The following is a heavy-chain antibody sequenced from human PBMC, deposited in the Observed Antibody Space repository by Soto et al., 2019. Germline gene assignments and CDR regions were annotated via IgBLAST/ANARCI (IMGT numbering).Heavy chain of an antibody. CDR1: GVTFSSSW. Sequence: QHGGSTRLCCAASGVTFSSSWMYGFRQDPGKGLLWVSRTNSDGSDTTYADSVKGRFTISRDNAKNTLYLQMNSLRAEDTAVYYCARDRGWSLFDYWGQGTLVTVSS. J-gene: IGHJ4*02. D-gene: IGHD6-19*01. V-gene: IGHV3-74*01. CDR2: TNSDGSDT. CDR3: ARDRGWSLFDY.